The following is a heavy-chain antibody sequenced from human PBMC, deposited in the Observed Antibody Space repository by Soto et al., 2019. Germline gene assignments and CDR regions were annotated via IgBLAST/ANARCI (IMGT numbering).Heavy chain of an antibody. CDR3: AFHDSSGYWGFDY. CDR1: GFTFSSYA. D-gene: IGHD3-22*01. V-gene: IGHV3-23*01. Sequence: GGSLRLSCAASGFTFSSYAMSWVRQAPGKGLEWVSAISGSGGSTYYADSVKGRFTISRDNSKNTLYLQMNSLRAEDTAVYYCAFHDSSGYWGFDYWGQGTLVTVSS. J-gene: IGHJ4*02. CDR2: ISGSGGST.